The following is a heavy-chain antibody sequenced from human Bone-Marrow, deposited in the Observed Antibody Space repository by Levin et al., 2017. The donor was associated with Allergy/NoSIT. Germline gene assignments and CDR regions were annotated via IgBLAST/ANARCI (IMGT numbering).Heavy chain of an antibody. CDR3: ARDFAHGELGPLTIFGVVTSDY. V-gene: IGHV3-30-3*01. CDR1: GFTASSYA. Sequence: GGSLRLSCAASGFTASSYAMHWVRQAPGKGLEWVAVISYDGSNKYYADSVKGRFTISRDNSKNTLYLQMNSLRAEDTAVYYCARDFAHGELGPLTIFGVVTSDYWGQGTLVTVSS. D-gene: IGHD3-3*01. CDR2: ISYDGSNK. J-gene: IGHJ4*02.